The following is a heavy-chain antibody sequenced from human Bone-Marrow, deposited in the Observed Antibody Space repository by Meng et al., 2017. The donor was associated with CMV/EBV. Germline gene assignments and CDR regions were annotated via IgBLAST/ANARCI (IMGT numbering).Heavy chain of an antibody. CDR3: ARNSNRYDYGLDV. CDR2: ISAYNGDT. D-gene: IGHD1-14*01. CDR1: DYSFSSYG. V-gene: IGHV1-18*01. J-gene: IGHJ6*02. Sequence: ASVKVSCKASDYSFSSYGFSWVRQAPGQGLEWMGWISAYNGDTIYAQKVQDRVTMTTDTSTSTAYMALRNLRTDDTAVYYCARNSNRYDYGLDVWGQGTTVTVSS.